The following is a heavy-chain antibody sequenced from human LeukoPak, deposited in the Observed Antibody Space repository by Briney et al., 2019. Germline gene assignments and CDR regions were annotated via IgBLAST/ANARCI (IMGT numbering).Heavy chain of an antibody. D-gene: IGHD4-17*01. CDR3: ARAVTNDWYCLDV. Sequence: SETLSLTCTVSGGSISSGDYYWSWIRQPPGKGLEWIGYIYYSGSTYYNPSLKSRVSISVDTSKNQFSLQLSSVTAADTAVYYCARAVTNDWYCLDVWGQGTTVTVSS. CDR2: IYYSGST. CDR1: GGSISSGDYY. J-gene: IGHJ6*02. V-gene: IGHV4-30-4*01.